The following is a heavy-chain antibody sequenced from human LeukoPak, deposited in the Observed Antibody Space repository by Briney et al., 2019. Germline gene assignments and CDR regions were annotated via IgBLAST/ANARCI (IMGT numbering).Heavy chain of an antibody. Sequence: PSETLSLTCTVSGGSISSYYWSWIRQPPGKGLEWIGYVYSSGSTNHNPSLKSRVTISVDTSKNQFSLKLSSVTAADTAVYYCARHGDYYCRSTTCFDYWGRGTLVTVSS. V-gene: IGHV4-59*08. D-gene: IGHD2-2*01. CDR3: ARHGDYYCRSTTCFDY. J-gene: IGHJ4*02. CDR2: VYSSGST. CDR1: GGSISSYY.